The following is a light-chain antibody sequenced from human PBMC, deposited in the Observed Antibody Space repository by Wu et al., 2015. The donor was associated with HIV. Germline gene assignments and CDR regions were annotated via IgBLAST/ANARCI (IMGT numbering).Light chain of an antibody. J-gene: IGKJ4*01. V-gene: IGKV3-15*01. CDR2: GAV. CDR1: QSVSSN. CDR3: QQYNHWPLT. Sequence: EIVMTQSPATLSVSPGERATLSCRASQSVSSNLAWYQQKPGQAPRLLIYGAVSRPTGIAARFRGSGSGTEFTLTFTSMESEDSAIYFCQQYNHWPLTFGAGTKVEI.